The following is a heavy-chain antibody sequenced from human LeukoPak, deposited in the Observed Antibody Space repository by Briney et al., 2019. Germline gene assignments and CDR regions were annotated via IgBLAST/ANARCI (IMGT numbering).Heavy chain of an antibody. J-gene: IGHJ3*02. CDR1: GGSISSYY. CDR3: ASVDADAFDI. D-gene: IGHD5-12*01. V-gene: IGHV4-59*01. Sequence: PSETLSLTCTVSGGSISSYYWSWIRQPPGKGLEWIGYIYYNGSTNYNPPLKSRVTISVDTSKNQFSLKLSSVTAADTAVYYCASVDADAFDIWGQGTTVTVSS. CDR2: IYYNGST.